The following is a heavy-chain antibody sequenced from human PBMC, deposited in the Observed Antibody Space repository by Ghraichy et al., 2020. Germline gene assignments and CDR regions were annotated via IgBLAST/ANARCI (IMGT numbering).Heavy chain of an antibody. CDR3: ARAVHGLGANYFDY. D-gene: IGHD3-16*01. J-gene: IGHJ4*02. Sequence: GSLSLSCAASGFTFSTYWLNWVRQAPGKGLEWVANIKQGGSEKYYADSEKGRFTISRDNAKTSLYLQMNSLRAEDTAVYYCARAVHGLGANYFDYWGQGALVTVSS. V-gene: IGHV3-7*01. CDR1: GFTFSTYW. CDR2: IKQGGSEK.